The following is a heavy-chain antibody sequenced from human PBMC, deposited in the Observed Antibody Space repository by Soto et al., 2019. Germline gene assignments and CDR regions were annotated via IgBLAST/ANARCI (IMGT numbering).Heavy chain of an antibody. V-gene: IGHV3-23*01. CDR3: AKDRMGASGWFDP. CDR2: VSGNGGNT. CDR1: GFTFSSYS. D-gene: IGHD1-26*01. Sequence: GGSLRLSCAASGFTFSSYSMNWVRQAPGKGLEWVSGVSGNGGNTYYADSVKGRFSISRDNSKNTLYLQLNSLRAEDTAIYYCAKDRMGASGWFDPWGQGTPVTVSS. J-gene: IGHJ5*02.